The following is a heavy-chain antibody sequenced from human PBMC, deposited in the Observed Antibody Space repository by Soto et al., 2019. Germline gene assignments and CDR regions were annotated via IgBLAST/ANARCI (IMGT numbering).Heavy chain of an antibody. J-gene: IGHJ4*02. CDR1: GGSFTNCA. CDR2: IVPIFGTR. Sequence: SVKVSCKASGGSFTNCAINWVRQAPGQGLEWMGGIVPIFGTRNSAQKFKGRVTLTADASTSTAYLELSSLRSEDTAVYYCARDSGDGRLGIAVAGTWRSLDYWGQGTPVTV. D-gene: IGHD6-19*01. V-gene: IGHV1-69*13. CDR3: ARDSGDGRLGIAVAGTWRSLDY.